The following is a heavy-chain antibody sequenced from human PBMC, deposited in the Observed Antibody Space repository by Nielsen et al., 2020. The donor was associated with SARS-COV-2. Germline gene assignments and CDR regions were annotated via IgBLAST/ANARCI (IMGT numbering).Heavy chain of an antibody. CDR3: ARDTAFDFVQVFDS. CDR1: GFAFSTYE. V-gene: IGHV3-48*03. D-gene: IGHD2-21*01. J-gene: IGHJ4*02. Sequence: GESLKISCAASGFAFSTYEMDWVRQAPGKGLEWLSYISSSGSTIYYADSVKGRFTISRDNAKNSLYLQMNSLRAEDTAVYYCARDTAFDFVQVFDSWGQGTLVTVSS. CDR2: ISSSGSTI.